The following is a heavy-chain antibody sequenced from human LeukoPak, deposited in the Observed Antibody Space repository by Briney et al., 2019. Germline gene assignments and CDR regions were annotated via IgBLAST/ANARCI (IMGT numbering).Heavy chain of an antibody. CDR3: AANSADYNTLGSSYKV. J-gene: IGHJ4*02. D-gene: IGHD3-10*01. CDR2: IYNSGST. V-gene: IGHV4-30-4*07. Sequence: PSETLSLTCAVSGGSISSGGYSWNWIRQPPGKGLEWIGYIYNSGSTSYNPSLKSRVTISVDTSKNQFSLKLNSVTAADTAVFYCAANSADYNTLGSSYKVWGQGTLVTVSS. CDR1: GGSISSGGYS.